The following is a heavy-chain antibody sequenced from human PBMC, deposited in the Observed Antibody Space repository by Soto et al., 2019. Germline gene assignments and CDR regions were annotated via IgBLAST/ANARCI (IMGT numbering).Heavy chain of an antibody. V-gene: IGHV1-8*01. CDR1: GYTFTSYD. D-gene: IGHD6-6*01. CDR2: MNPNSGNT. CDR3: ARGRPRPGSSPYNWFDP. J-gene: IGHJ5*02. Sequence: QVQLVQSGAEVKKPGASVKVSCKASGYTFTSYDINWVRQATGQGLEWMGWMNPNSGNTGYAQKFQGRVTMTRNTSISTAYMELSSLRSEYTAVYYCARGRPRPGSSPYNWFDPWGQGTLVTVSS.